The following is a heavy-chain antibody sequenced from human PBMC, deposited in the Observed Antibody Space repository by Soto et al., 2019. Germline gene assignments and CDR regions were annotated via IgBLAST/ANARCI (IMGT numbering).Heavy chain of an antibody. Sequence: GXSLRLSCVASGLTVSHNYMAWVRQAPEMXXXXXXXXXXXXXXXXXXXVKGRFTISRDSSKNTLFLQMDSLRAEDTAVYYCLRPRPSGENYGMDVWGQGTTVTVSS. CDR2: XXXXXXX. J-gene: IGHJ6*02. CDR1: GLTVSHNY. V-gene: IGHV3-53*01. CDR3: LRPRPSGENYGMDV. D-gene: IGHD3-16*01.